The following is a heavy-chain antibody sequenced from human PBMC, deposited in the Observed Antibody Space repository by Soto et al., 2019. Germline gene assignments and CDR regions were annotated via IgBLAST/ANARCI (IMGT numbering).Heavy chain of an antibody. J-gene: IGHJ4*01. CDR1: RFTLSSYE. CDR3: VRDRSLKVPTSIDY. D-gene: IGHD3-16*01. V-gene: IGHV3-48*03. Sequence: GGSLRLSCVGSRFTLSSYEMNWVRQAPGKGLEWVAWISYSGSPTGHADSVKGRFTISRDNAKNSLYLQMNSLRAEDTAVYYCVRDRSLKVPTSIDYWGRGALVTVSS. CDR2: ISYSGSPT.